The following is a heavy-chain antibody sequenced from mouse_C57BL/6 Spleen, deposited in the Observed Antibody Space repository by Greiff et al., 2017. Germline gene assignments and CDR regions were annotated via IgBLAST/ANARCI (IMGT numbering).Heavy chain of an antibody. CDR2: IYPGSGST. Sequence: QVQLQQPGAELVKPGASVKMSCKASGYTFTSYWITWVKQRPGQGLEWIGDIYPGSGSTNYNEKFKSKATLTVDTSSSTACMQLSSLTSEDSAVYYCARTVVAPYAMDYWGQGTSVTVSS. CDR3: ARTVVAPYAMDY. CDR1: GYTFTSYW. J-gene: IGHJ4*01. V-gene: IGHV1-55*01. D-gene: IGHD1-1*01.